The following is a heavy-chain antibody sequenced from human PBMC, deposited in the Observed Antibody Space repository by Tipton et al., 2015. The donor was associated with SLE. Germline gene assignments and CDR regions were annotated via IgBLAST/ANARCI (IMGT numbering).Heavy chain of an antibody. D-gene: IGHD6-19*01. V-gene: IGHV3-53*01. Sequence: QLVQSGGGLIQPGGSLRLSCAASGFTVSSNYMSWVRQAPGKGLEWVSVIYSGGSTYYADSVKGRFTISRDNSKNTLYLQMNSLRAEDTAVYYCARDPAVAGDAFDIWGQGTMVTVSS. CDR1: GFTVSSNY. J-gene: IGHJ3*02. CDR2: IYSGGST. CDR3: ARDPAVAGDAFDI.